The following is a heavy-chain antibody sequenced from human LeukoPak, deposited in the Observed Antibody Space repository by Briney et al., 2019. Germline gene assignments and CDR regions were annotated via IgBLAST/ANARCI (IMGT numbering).Heavy chain of an antibody. Sequence: PGRSLRLSCAASGFTFDDYAMHWVRQAPGKGLEWVSGISWNSGSIGYADSVKGRFTISRDNAKNSLYLQMNSLRAEDTAVYYCAKVPPEYSSSYYFDYWGQGTLVTVSS. V-gene: IGHV3-9*01. CDR1: GFTFDDYA. CDR3: AKVPPEYSSSYYFDY. D-gene: IGHD6-6*01. J-gene: IGHJ4*02. CDR2: ISWNSGSI.